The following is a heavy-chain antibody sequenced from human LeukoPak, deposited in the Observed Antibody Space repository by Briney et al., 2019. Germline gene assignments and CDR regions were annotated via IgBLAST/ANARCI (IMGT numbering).Heavy chain of an antibody. CDR1: GFTFTSSA. D-gene: IGHD6-13*01. J-gene: IGHJ6*02. CDR3: AASNSSSYYGMDV. CDR2: IVVGSGNT. V-gene: IGHV1-58*02. Sequence: GTSVKVPCKASGFTFTSSAMQWVRQARGQRLEWIGWIVVGSGNTNYAQKFQERVTITRDMSTSTAYMELSSLRSEDTAVYYCAASNSSSYYGMDVWGQGTTVTVSS.